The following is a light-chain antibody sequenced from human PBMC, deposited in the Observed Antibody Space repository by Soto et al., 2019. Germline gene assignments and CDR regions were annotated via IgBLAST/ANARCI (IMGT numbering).Light chain of an antibody. CDR3: QPSYSPPQT. J-gene: IGKJ1*01. V-gene: IGKV1-39*01. Sequence: DIQMTQSPSSLSASVGDRVTITYRASQSISSYLNWYQQKPGKAPKLLIYAASSLQSGVPSRFSGSGSGTDFTVTISSLQPEDFATYYCQPSYSPPQTFGQGTKVDSK. CDR1: QSISSY. CDR2: AAS.